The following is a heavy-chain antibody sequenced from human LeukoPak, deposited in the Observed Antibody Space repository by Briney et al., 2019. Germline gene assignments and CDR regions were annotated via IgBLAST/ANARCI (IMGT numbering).Heavy chain of an antibody. CDR1: GGSISSRGYY. D-gene: IGHD3-9*01. CDR3: ARQVDDILTGYYPYYFDY. Sequence: PSETLSLTCTVSGGSISSRGYYWGWIRQPPGKGLEWIGNIYYSGSTYYSPSLKSRLTISVDTSKNQFSLKLSSVTAADTAVYYCARQVDDILTGYYPYYFDYWGQGTLLTVSS. J-gene: IGHJ4*02. CDR2: IYYSGST. V-gene: IGHV4-39*01.